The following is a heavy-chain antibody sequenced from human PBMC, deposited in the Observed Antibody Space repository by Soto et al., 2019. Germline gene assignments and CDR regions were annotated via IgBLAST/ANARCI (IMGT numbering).Heavy chain of an antibody. D-gene: IGHD2-2*01. CDR1: GGTFSSYT. CDR2: IIPILGIA. Sequence: QVQLVQSGAEVKKPGSSVKVSCKASGGTFSSYTISWVRQAPGQGLEWMGRIIPILGIANYAQKFQGRVTITADKSTSTAYMELSRLRSEETAVDYCARDSIQAGAFDIGGQGTMVTVSS. J-gene: IGHJ3*02. CDR3: ARDSIQAGAFDI. V-gene: IGHV1-69*08.